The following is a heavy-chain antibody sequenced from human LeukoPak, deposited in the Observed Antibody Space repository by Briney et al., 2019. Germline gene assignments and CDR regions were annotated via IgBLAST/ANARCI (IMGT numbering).Heavy chain of an antibody. J-gene: IGHJ4*02. Sequence: GGSLRLSCAASGFTFSSYSMNWVRQAPGKGLEWVSSISSSSSYIYYADSVKGRFTISRDNAKNSLYLQMNSLRAEDTAVYYCARDQHGDYGDEYYFDYWGQGTLVTVSS. CDR2: ISSSSSYI. V-gene: IGHV3-21*04. D-gene: IGHD4-17*01. CDR3: ARDQHGDYGDEYYFDY. CDR1: GFTFSSYS.